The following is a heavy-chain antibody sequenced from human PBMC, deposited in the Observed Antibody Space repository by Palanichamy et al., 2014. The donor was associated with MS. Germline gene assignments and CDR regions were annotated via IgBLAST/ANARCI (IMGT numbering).Heavy chain of an antibody. CDR3: ASSRDLSNYGDPWNY. J-gene: IGHJ4*02. CDR2: IYYSGST. CDR1: GGSISSYY. Sequence: QVQLQESGPGLVKPSETLSLTCTVSGGSISSYYWTWIRQPPGKGLEWIGYIYYSGSTNYNPSLKSRVTISVDTSKNQFSLKLSSVTAADTAVYYCASSRDLSNYGDPWNYWGQGTLVTVSS. D-gene: IGHD4-11*01. V-gene: IGHV4-59*01.